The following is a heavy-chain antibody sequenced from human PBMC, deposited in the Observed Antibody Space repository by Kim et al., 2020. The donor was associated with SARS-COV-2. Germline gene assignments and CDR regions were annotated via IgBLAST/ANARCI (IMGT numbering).Heavy chain of an antibody. J-gene: IGHJ6*02. CDR2: IYPGDSDT. CDR3: ARLGGAYEYYYGSGRRWGGMDV. V-gene: IGHV5-51*01. CDR1: GYSFTSYW. D-gene: IGHD3-10*01. Sequence: GESLKISCKGSGYSFTSYWIGWVRQMPGKGLEWMGIIYPGDSDTRYSPSFQGQVTISADKSISTAYLQWSSLKASDTAMYYCARLGGAYEYYYGSGRRWGGMDVWGQGTTVTVSS.